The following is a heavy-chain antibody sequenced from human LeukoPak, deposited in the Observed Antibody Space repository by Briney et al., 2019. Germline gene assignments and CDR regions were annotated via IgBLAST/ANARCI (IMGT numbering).Heavy chain of an antibody. D-gene: IGHD1-1*01. CDR2: IIPILGIA. CDR1: GGTFSSYA. CDR3: AKASWVSNADAVW. J-gene: IGHJ4*02. Sequence: GASVKLSCKASGGTFSSYAISWVRQAPGQGLEWMGRIIPILGIANYAQKFQGRVTITADKSTSTAYMELSSLRSEDTAIYYCAKASWVSNADAVWWGQGTQVTVSS. V-gene: IGHV1-69*04.